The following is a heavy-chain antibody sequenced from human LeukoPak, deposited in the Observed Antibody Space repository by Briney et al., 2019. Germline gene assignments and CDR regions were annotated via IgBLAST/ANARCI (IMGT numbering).Heavy chain of an antibody. V-gene: IGHV1-69*06. Sequence: ASVKVSCKASGGTFSSYAISWERQAPGQGLEWMGGIIPIFGTANYAQKFQGRVTITADKSTSTAYMELSSLRSEDTAVYYCARAGVVVVAATDHDAFDIWGQGTMVTVYS. CDR3: ARAGVVVVAATDHDAFDI. CDR2: IIPIFGTA. CDR1: GGTFSSYA. D-gene: IGHD2-15*01. J-gene: IGHJ3*02.